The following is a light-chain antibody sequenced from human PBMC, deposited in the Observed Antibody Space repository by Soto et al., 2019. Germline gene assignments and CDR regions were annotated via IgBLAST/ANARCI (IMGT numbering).Light chain of an antibody. J-gene: IGLJ2*01. CDR1: SSDVGGYNF. CDR2: EVS. V-gene: IGLV2-14*01. CDR3: SSYTSTSTVV. Sequence: QSVLTQPASVSGSPTQSITISCTGTSSDVGGYNFVSWYQQHPGKAPKLIIYEVSYRPSGVSNRFSGSKSGNTASLTISGLQAEDEADYYCSSYTSTSTVVFGGGTKLTVL.